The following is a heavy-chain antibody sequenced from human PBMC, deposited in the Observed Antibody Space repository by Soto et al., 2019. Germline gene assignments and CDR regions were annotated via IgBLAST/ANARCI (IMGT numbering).Heavy chain of an antibody. V-gene: IGHV4-39*01. D-gene: IGHD3-10*01. Sequence: QLHLQESGPGLVKPSETLSLTCTVSAGSINSSSYYWGWIRQPPGKGLEWIGTISYTGSTYYNPSLKSRVTISVDTSKNQFSLKLSSVTAADTAVYYCARRVRGSGSYWDYYYGMDVWGQGTTVTVSS. J-gene: IGHJ6*02. CDR3: ARRVRGSGSYWDYYYGMDV. CDR2: ISYTGST. CDR1: AGSINSSSYY.